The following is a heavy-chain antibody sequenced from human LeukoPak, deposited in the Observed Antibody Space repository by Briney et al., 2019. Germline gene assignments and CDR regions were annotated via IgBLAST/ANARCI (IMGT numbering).Heavy chain of an antibody. CDR2: IGTAGDT. D-gene: IGHD4-17*01. J-gene: IGHJ4*02. CDR3: AKGIRSDHGYFFYFFGY. V-gene: IGHV3-13*01. CDR1: GFTFSSYD. Sequence: SGGSLRLSCAASGFTFSSYDMHWVRQATGKGLEWVSAIGTAGDTYYPGSVKGRFTISRENAKNSLYLQMNSLRAGDTAVYHCAKGIRSDHGYFFYFFGYGGQGTRV.